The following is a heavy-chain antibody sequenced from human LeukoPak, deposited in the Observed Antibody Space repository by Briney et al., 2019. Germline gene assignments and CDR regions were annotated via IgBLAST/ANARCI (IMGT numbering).Heavy chain of an antibody. J-gene: IGHJ6*02. Sequence: PSETLSLTCTVSGGSISSSSYYWGWIRQPPGKGLEWIGSIYYSGSTYYNPSLKSRVTISVDTSKNQFSLKLSSVTAADTAVYYCARVGYSYGPYYYGMDVWGQGTTVTVSS. CDR2: IYYSGST. CDR3: ARVGYSYGPYYYGMDV. D-gene: IGHD5-18*01. V-gene: IGHV4-39*07. CDR1: GGSISSSSYY.